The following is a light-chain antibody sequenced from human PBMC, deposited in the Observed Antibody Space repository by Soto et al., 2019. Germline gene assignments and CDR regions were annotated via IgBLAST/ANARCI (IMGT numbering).Light chain of an antibody. V-gene: IGKV3-20*01. J-gene: IGKJ3*01. CDR3: QQYGTSPFT. CDR2: GAS. CDR1: QSVSSY. Sequence: EIVLTQSPATLSLAPGERATLSCRASQSVSSYLAWYQQKAGQAPRLLIYGASSRATGIPDRFSGRGSGTDFTLTISRLEPEDFAVYYCQQYGTSPFTFGPGTKVDI.